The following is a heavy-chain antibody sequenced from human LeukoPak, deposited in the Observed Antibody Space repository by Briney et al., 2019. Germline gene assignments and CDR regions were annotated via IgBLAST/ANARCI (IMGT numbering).Heavy chain of an antibody. CDR3: ARDLLYYDFWSGYSGSLAFDI. J-gene: IGHJ3*02. CDR2: MNPNSGNT. CDR1: GYTFTSYD. Sequence: GASVKVSCKASGYTFTSYDINWVRQATGQGLEWMGWMNPNSGNTADAQKFQGRVTFTRNTSISTAYMELRSLRSDDTAVYYCARDLLYYDFWSGYSGSLAFDIWGQGTMVTVSS. V-gene: IGHV1-8*03. D-gene: IGHD3-3*01.